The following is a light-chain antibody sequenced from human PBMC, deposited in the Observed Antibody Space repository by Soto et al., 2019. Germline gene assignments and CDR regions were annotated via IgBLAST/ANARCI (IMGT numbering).Light chain of an antibody. Sequence: QAVVTQPPSVSGAPGQTITISCTGGSSNIGAGFDVHWYQHLPQTAPKLLIYGDTNRPSGVPERVSGSKSGTSASLAITGLQAEDEADYYCQSYDSSLDAYVFGTGTKVTVL. V-gene: IGLV1-40*01. J-gene: IGLJ1*01. CDR1: SSNIGAGFD. CDR2: GDT. CDR3: QSYDSSLDAYV.